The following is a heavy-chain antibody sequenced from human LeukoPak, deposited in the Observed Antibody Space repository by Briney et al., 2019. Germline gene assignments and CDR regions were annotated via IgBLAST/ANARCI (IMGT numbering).Heavy chain of an antibody. CDR1: GFTFSNYG. D-gene: IGHD7-27*01. Sequence: GGSLRLSCGASGFTFSNYGMLWVRQAPGKGLDWVAFIRYDGNNKLYADSVKGRFTISRDNSKNTLYLHINSLRAEDTAVYYCARHSTRRFLGIKSMHFDYWGQGTLVTVSS. CDR3: ARHSTRRFLGIKSMHFDY. J-gene: IGHJ4*02. CDR2: IRYDGNNK. V-gene: IGHV3-30*02.